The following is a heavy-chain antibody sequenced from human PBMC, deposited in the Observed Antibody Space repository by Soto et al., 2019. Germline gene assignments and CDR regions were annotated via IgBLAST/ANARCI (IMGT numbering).Heavy chain of an antibody. V-gene: IGHV2-5*02. CDR2: IYWDDDK. J-gene: IGHJ6*02. CDR1: GFSLSTSGVG. CDR3: AHKGGYCSGGSCYSQYYYYGMDV. Sequence: QITLKESGPTLVKPTQTLTLTCTFSGFSLSTSGVGVGWIRQPPGKALEWLALIYWDDDKRYSPSLKSRLTSTKDTSKNQVVLTMTNMDPVDTATYYCAHKGGYCSGGSCYSQYYYYGMDVWGQGTTVTVSS. D-gene: IGHD2-15*01.